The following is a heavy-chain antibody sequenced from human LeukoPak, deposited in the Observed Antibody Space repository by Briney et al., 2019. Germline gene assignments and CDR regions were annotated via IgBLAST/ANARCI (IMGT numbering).Heavy chain of an antibody. D-gene: IGHD3-10*01. CDR1: GGSISSGDYY. J-gene: IGHJ4*02. CDR3: ARGRGLYGSGSYNFDY. V-gene: IGHV4-30-4*01. CDR2: IYYSGST. Sequence: PSQTLSLTCTVSGGSISSGDYYWSWIRQPPGKGLEWIGYIYYSGSTYYNPSLKSRVTISVDTSKNQFSLKLSSVTAADTAVYYCARGRGLYGSGSYNFDYWGQGTLVTVSS.